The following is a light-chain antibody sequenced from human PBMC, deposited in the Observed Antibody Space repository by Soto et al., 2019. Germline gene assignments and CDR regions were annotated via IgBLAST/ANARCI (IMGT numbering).Light chain of an antibody. Sequence: DIQMTQPPSSLSASVGDRVTITCRASQSISSYLNWYQQKPGKAPKLLIYAASSLQSGVPSRFSRSGSGTDYTLTISRLQPEDFPTYYCQQSYSTPLTFGGGTKVEIK. CDR1: QSISSY. CDR3: QQSYSTPLT. CDR2: AAS. J-gene: IGKJ4*01. V-gene: IGKV1-39*01.